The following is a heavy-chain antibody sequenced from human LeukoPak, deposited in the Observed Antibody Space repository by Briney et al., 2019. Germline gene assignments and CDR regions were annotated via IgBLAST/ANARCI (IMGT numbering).Heavy chain of an antibody. CDR3: AKDLIRRAADYNWFDP. J-gene: IGHJ5*02. D-gene: IGHD6-13*01. CDR2: ISYDGSNK. V-gene: IGHV3-30*18. CDR1: GFPFSSYG. Sequence: GGSLRLSCAASGFPFSSYGMHWVRQAPGKGLEWVAVISYDGSNKYYADSVKGRFTISRDNSKNTLYLQMNSLRAEDTAVYYCAKDLIRRAADYNWFDPWGQGTLVTVSS.